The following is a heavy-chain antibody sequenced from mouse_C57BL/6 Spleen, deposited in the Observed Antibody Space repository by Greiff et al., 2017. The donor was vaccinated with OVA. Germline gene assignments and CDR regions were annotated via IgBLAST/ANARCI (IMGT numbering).Heavy chain of an antibody. Sequence: EVMLVESGAELVKPGASVKLSCTASGFNIKDYYMHWVKQRTEQGLEWIGRIDPEDGETKYAPKFQGKATITADPSSNTAYLQLRSLTSEDTAVDYCARTRLTTVVASRLMDYWGQGTSVTVSS. CDR2: IDPEDGET. CDR1: GFNIKDYY. V-gene: IGHV14-2*01. CDR3: ARTRLTTVVASRLMDY. D-gene: IGHD1-1*01. J-gene: IGHJ4*01.